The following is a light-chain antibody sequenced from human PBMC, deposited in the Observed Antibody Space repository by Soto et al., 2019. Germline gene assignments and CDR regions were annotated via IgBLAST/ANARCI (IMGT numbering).Light chain of an antibody. CDR3: SSYTGSNTREV. V-gene: IGLV2-14*01. CDR1: RSDVGGYNY. CDR2: EVS. J-gene: IGLJ1*01. Sequence: SAMAQAACVSGSPGQSITISCTATRSDVGGYNYVSWYQQHPGKTPKLMIYEVSKRPSGVSNRYSGSKSGNTASLTISGLHAEDDADYYCSSYTGSNTREVFGTGTKVTVL.